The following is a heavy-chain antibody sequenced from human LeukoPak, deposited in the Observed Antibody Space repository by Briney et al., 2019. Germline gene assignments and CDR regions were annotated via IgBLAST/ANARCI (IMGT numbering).Heavy chain of an antibody. CDR1: GFTFISYS. J-gene: IGHJ3*02. Sequence: GGSMRLSCAASGFTFISYSMNWVRQAPGKGLEWVSSISSSSSYIYYADSVYGRFTNCRDNAKSSLYLLMNSLRAEDTAVYYCARDPPTYYYGSGRGAFDIWGQGTMVTVSS. CDR3: ARDPPTYYYGSGRGAFDI. V-gene: IGHV3-21*01. D-gene: IGHD3-10*01. CDR2: ISSSSSYI.